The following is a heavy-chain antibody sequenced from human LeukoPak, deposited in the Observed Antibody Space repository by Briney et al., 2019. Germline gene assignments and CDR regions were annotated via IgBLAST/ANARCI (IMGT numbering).Heavy chain of an antibody. CDR1: GFTFSNFW. Sequence: GGSLRLSCAASGFTFSNFWMTWVRQAPGKGLEWVAYIKEDGSEKFYVDSVKGRFTISRDNAKDSLYLQMNSLRAEDTAVYYCARDNRGYDWEPHGFDMWGQGTMVTVSS. D-gene: IGHD5-12*01. J-gene: IGHJ3*02. CDR3: ARDNRGYDWEPHGFDM. CDR2: IKEDGSEK. V-gene: IGHV3-7*01.